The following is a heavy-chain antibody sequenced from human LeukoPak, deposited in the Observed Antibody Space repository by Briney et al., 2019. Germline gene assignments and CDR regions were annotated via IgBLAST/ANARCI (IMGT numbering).Heavy chain of an antibody. CDR2: IYTSGST. Sequence: PSETLSLTCTVSGGSISSYYWTWIRQPPGKGLEWIGFIYTSGSTNYNPSLKSRVTISVDTSKNQISLKLSSVTAADTAVYYCARANPTVATPDYWGQGTLVTVFS. D-gene: IGHD5-12*01. J-gene: IGHJ4*02. CDR3: ARANPTVATPDY. CDR1: GGSISSYY. V-gene: IGHV4-4*09.